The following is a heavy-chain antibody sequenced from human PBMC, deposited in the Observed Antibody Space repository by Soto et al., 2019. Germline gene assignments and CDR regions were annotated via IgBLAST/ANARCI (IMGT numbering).Heavy chain of an antibody. D-gene: IGHD1-26*01. CDR2: IWYDGSNK. Sequence: QVQLVESGGGVVQPGRSLRLSCAASGFTFSSYGMHWVRQAPGKGLEWVAVIWYDGSNKYYADSVKGRFTISRDNSKNTLYLQMNSLRAEDTAVYYCARDASWGLRGIDYWGQGTLVTVSS. V-gene: IGHV3-33*01. CDR1: GFTFSSYG. CDR3: ARDASWGLRGIDY. J-gene: IGHJ4*02.